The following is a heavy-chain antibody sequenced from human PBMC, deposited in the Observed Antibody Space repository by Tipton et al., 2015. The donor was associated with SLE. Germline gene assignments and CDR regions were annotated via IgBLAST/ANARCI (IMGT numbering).Heavy chain of an antibody. Sequence: QLVQSGPEVKKPGASVKVSCKASGYTFSNYAFSWVRQTPGQGLEWMGWISGSRVNTNYAQKFQGRVTMTTDTSTSTAYMELRSLRSDDTAVYYCARDLDLEVVIPPASIPFDYWGQGALVTVSS. CDR1: GYTFSNYA. V-gene: IGHV1-18*01. CDR3: ARDLDLEVVIPPASIPFDY. CDR2: ISGSRVNT. D-gene: IGHD2-2*01. J-gene: IGHJ4*02.